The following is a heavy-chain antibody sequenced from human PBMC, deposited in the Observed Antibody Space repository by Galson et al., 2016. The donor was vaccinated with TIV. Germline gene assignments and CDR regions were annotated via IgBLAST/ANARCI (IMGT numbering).Heavy chain of an antibody. J-gene: IGHJ5*02. CDR2: ITEDGSEK. CDR3: ARHATPEGWFAYSWFDP. CDR1: GFPFRDYW. D-gene: IGHD3-10*01. Sequence: SLRLSCAGSGFPFRDYWMTWVRQAPGKGLEWVASITEDGSEKRYLDSVKGRFTFSRDNAKNSLYLQMRSLRAEDTAVYYCARHATPEGWFAYSWFDPWGQGTLVIVSS. V-gene: IGHV3-7*01.